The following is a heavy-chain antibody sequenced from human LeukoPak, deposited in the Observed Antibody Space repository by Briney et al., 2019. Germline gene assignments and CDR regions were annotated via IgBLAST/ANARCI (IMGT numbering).Heavy chain of an antibody. D-gene: IGHD1-1*01. J-gene: IGHJ5*02. V-gene: IGHV4-38-2*02. Sequence: SETLSLTCTVSGYSISSGYYWGWIRQPPGKGLEWIGSIYHSGSTYYNPSLKSRVTISVDTSKNQFSLNLTSVTAADTAVYYCARHAGKAWGQGTLVTASS. CDR1: GYSISSGYY. CDR3: ARHAGKA. CDR2: IYHSGST.